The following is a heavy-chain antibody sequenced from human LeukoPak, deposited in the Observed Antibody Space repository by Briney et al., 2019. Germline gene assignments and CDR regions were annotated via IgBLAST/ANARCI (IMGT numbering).Heavy chain of an antibody. CDR3: ARTAGWSFGFDY. CDR1: GGPISSGGYY. J-gene: IGHJ4*02. V-gene: IGHV4-31*03. D-gene: IGHD1-26*01. Sequence: SETLSLTCTVSGGPISSGGYYWSWIRQHPGKGLEWIGYVYYSGSTYYNPSLKSRVTISVDTSKNQFSLKLSSVTAADTAVYYCARTAGWSFGFDYWGQGTLVTVSS. CDR2: VYYSGST.